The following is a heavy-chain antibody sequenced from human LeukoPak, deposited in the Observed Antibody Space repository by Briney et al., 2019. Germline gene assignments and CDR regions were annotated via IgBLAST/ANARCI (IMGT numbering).Heavy chain of an antibody. CDR3: ARVRLYSNYYYYGMDV. CDR1: GGTFSGYY. CDR2: INHSGST. Sequence: SSETLSLTCAVYGGTFSGYYWSWIRQPPGKGVEWIGEINHSGSTNYNPSLKSRVTISVDTSKNQFSLKLSSVTAADTAVYYCARVRLYSNYYYYGMDVWGQGTTVTVSS. D-gene: IGHD2-21*01. J-gene: IGHJ6*02. V-gene: IGHV4-34*01.